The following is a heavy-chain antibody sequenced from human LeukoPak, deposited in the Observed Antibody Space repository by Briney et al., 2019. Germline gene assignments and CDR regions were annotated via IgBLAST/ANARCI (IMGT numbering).Heavy chain of an antibody. Sequence: ASVKVSCKASGYTFTGYYMHWVRQAPGQGLEWMGWINPNSGGTNYAQKFQGRVTMTKEPSLSPAYMELSRLRSDDTAVYYCARIRFGESYAPKSYYYCYMDVWGKGTTVTVSS. D-gene: IGHD3-10*01. J-gene: IGHJ6*03. CDR1: GYTFTGYY. CDR2: INPNSGGT. V-gene: IGHV1-2*02. CDR3: ARIRFGESYAPKSYYYCYMDV.